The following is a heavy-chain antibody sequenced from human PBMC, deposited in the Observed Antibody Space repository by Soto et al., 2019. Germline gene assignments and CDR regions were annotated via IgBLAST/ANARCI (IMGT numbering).Heavy chain of an antibody. J-gene: IGHJ4*02. Sequence: SETLSLTCTVSGGSISSGGYCWSWIRQHPGKGLEWIGYIHYSGSTYYNPSLKSRVTISVDTSENLFSLRLSSVTTADTAVYYCAKSDDNYFHYWGQGTLVNVS. D-gene: IGHD3-22*01. V-gene: IGHV4-31*03. CDR2: IHYSGST. CDR1: GGSISSGGYC. CDR3: AKSDDNYFHY.